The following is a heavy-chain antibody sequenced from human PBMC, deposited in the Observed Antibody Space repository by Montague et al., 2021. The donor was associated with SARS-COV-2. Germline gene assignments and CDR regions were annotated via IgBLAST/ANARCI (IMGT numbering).Heavy chain of an antibody. D-gene: IGHD4-23*01. CDR1: GGSFSGYY. Sequence: SETLSLTCAVYGGSFSGYYWAWIRQPPGKGLEWIAEINYSGSTNYNFNPSLRSRVTISVDTSKSQFSLKLSSVSAADTGVYYCARWDPQTLTMIGLRGKSASDYWGQGTLVTVSS. J-gene: IGHJ4*02. CDR2: INYSGST. V-gene: IGHV4-34*01. CDR3: ARWDPQTLTMIGLRGKSASDY.